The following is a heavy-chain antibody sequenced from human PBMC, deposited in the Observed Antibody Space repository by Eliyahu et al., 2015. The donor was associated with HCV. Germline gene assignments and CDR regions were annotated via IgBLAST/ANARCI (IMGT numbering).Heavy chain of an antibody. J-gene: IGHJ5*02. D-gene: IGHD3-10*01. CDR3: ARSGYTYYYGSGSYYP. CDR1: GGSFXGYY. CDR2: INHSGST. V-gene: IGHV4-34*01. Sequence: QVQLQQWGAGLLKPSXTLSLTCAXYGGSFXGYYWSXIRQPPXKGLEWIGEINHSGSTNYNPSLKSRVTISVDTSKNQFSLKLSSXTAADTAVYYCARSGYTYYYGSGSYYPWGQGTLVTVSS.